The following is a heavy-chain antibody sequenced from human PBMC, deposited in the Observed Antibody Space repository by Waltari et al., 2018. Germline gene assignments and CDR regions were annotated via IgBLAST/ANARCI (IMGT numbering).Heavy chain of an antibody. CDR2: IYYSGST. V-gene: IGHV4-59*01. CDR1: GGSISSYY. Sequence: QVQLQESGSGLVKPSETLSLTCTVSGGSISSYYWSWIRQPPGKGLEWIGYIYYSGSTNYHPSRKSRGPISVDTSKNQFSLKLSSVTAADTAVYYCARGAGVQGVMGYYYYYMDVWGKGTTVTVSS. D-gene: IGHD3-10*01. CDR3: ARGAGVQGVMGYYYYYMDV. J-gene: IGHJ6*03.